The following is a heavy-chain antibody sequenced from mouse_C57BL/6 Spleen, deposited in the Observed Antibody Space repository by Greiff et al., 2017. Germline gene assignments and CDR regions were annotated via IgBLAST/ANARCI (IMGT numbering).Heavy chain of an antibody. V-gene: IGHV1-26*01. CDR1: GYTFTDYY. CDR3: ARYGSSVSWYFDV. Sequence: VQLQQSGPELVKPGASVKISCKASGYTFTDYYMNWVKQSHGKSLEWIGDINPNNGGTSYNQKFKGKATLTVDKSSSTAYMELRSLTSEDSAVYYCARYGSSVSWYFDVWGTGTTVTVSS. CDR2: INPNNGGT. D-gene: IGHD1-1*01. J-gene: IGHJ1*03.